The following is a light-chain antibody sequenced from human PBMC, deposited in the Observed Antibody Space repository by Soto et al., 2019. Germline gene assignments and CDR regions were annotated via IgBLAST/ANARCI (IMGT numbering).Light chain of an antibody. J-gene: IGKJ1*01. Sequence: ENVLTQSPGTLSLSPGERATLSCRASQSISRTYLAWYQQKPVQAPRLLIYATSSRATGIPDRFSGSGSGTDFTLTLSRLEPEDFAVYYCQQYGRSGTFGQGTKVDIK. CDR2: ATS. CDR1: QSISRTY. CDR3: QQYGRSGT. V-gene: IGKV3-20*01.